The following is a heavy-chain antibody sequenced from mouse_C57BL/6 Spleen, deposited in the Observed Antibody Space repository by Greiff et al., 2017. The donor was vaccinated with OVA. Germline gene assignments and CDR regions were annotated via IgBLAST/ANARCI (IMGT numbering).Heavy chain of an antibody. CDR3: ARDYYGRSFY. CDR2: ISYDGSN. CDR1: GYSITSGYY. Sequence: EVKVEESGPGLVKPSQSLSLTCSVTGYSITSGYYWNWIRQFPGNKLEWMGYISYDGSNNYNPSLKNRISITRDTSKNQFFLKLNSVTTEDTATYYCARDYYGRSFYWGQGTTLTVSS. V-gene: IGHV3-6*01. J-gene: IGHJ2*01. D-gene: IGHD1-1*01.